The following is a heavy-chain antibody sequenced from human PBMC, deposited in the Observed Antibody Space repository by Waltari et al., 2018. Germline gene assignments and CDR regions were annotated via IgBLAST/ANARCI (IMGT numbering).Heavy chain of an antibody. D-gene: IGHD1-26*01. J-gene: IGHJ5*02. V-gene: IGHV4-39*07. Sequence: QVQLQESGPGLVKPSETLSLTCNVSGASINSGTYYWGWIRQTPGKGLEWIGSVYSSGHTYYNPSLKSRVTISVDVFQNRFSLKMNHVTAADTAIYYCARDMPEWDLRGLNWFDPWGQGTLVTVSP. CDR2: VYSSGHT. CDR3: ARDMPEWDLRGLNWFDP. CDR1: GASINSGTYY.